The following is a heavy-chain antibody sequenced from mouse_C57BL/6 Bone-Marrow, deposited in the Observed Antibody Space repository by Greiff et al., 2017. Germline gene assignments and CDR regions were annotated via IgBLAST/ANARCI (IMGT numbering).Heavy chain of an antibody. CDR1: GYTFTSYW. V-gene: IGHV1-55*01. CDR3: AREGTVVPHYYAMDY. J-gene: IGHJ4*01. Sequence: QVQLQQPGAELVKPGASVKMSCKASGYTFTSYWITWVKPRPGQGLEWIGDIYPGSGSTNYNEKFKSKATLTVDTSSSTAYMQLSSLTSEDSAVYYCAREGTVVPHYYAMDYWGQGTSVTVSS. CDR2: IYPGSGST. D-gene: IGHD1-1*01.